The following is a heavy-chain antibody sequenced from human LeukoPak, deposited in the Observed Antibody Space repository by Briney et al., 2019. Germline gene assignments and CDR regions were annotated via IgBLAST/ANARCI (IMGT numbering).Heavy chain of an antibody. CDR1: GFTFSSYS. D-gene: IGHD3-9*01. V-gene: IGHV3-21*04. J-gene: IGHJ4*02. CDR2: ISSSSSYI. CDR3: AKDPYYDILTGSDYFDY. Sequence: GGSLRLSCAASGFTFSSYSMNWVRQAPGKGLEWVSSISSSSSYIYYADSVKGRFTISRDNAKNSLYLQMNSLRAEDTAVYYCAKDPYYDILTGSDYFDYWGQGTLVTVSS.